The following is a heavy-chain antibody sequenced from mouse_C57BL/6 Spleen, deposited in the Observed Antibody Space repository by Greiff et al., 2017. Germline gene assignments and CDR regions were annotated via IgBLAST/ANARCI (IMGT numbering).Heavy chain of an antibody. Sequence: EVHLVESGGGLVQPGGSLSLSCAASGFTFTDYYMSWVRQPPGKALEWLGFIRNKANGYTTEYSASVKGRFTISRDNSQSILYLQMHALRAADSATYDCARDGDYGSSYEDAMDYWGQGTSVTVSS. CDR2: IRNKANGYTT. V-gene: IGHV7-3*01. CDR3: ARDGDYGSSYEDAMDY. CDR1: GFTFTDYY. D-gene: IGHD1-1*01. J-gene: IGHJ4*01.